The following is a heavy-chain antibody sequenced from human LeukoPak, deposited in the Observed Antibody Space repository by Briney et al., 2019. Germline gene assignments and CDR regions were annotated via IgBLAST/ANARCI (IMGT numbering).Heavy chain of an antibody. Sequence: ASVKVSCKASGYTFSSSDINWVRQATGQGLEGMGWMNPNSGHTGYAQKFQGRITFTRNTSISTAYMELSSLRPEDTAVYFCARGVDYALWSDSSYQFYYMDVWGKGATVTVSS. J-gene: IGHJ6*03. CDR3: ARGVDYALWSDSSYQFYYMDV. CDR2: MNPNSGHT. D-gene: IGHD3-3*01. V-gene: IGHV1-8*03. CDR1: GYTFSSSD.